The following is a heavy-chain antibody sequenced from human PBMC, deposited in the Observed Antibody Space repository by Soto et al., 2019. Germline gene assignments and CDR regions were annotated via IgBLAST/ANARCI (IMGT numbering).Heavy chain of an antibody. V-gene: IGHV4-34*01. J-gene: IGHJ6*02. CDR3: ARGPRVRGVISYYYYGMDV. Sequence: SETLSLTCAVYGGSFSGYYWSWIRQPPGKGLEWIGEINHSGSTNYNPSLKSRVTISVDTSKNQFSLKLSSVTAADTAVYYCARGPRVRGVISYYYYGMDVWRQGTTVTVS. CDR2: INHSGST. D-gene: IGHD3-10*01. CDR1: GGSFSGYY.